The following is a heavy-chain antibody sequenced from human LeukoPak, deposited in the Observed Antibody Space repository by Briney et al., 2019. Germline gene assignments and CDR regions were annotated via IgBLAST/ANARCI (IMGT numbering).Heavy chain of an antibody. CDR3: ARAGKDIVVVPAAINWFDP. D-gene: IGHD2-2*02. J-gene: IGHJ5*02. V-gene: IGHV4-38-2*02. CDR1: GYSISSGYY. Sequence: SETLSLTCTVSGYSISSGYYWGWIRQPPGKGLEWIGSIYHSGSTYYNPSLKSRVTISVDTSKNQFSLKLSSVTAADTAVYYCARAGKDIVVVPAAINWFDPWGQGTLVTVSS. CDR2: IYHSGST.